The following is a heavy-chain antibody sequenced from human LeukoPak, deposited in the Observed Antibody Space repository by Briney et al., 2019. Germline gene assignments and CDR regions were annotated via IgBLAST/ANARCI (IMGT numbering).Heavy chain of an antibody. Sequence: GGSLRLSCAASGFTFSSYGMHWVRQAPGKGLEWVAVISYDGSNKYYADSVKGRFTISRDNSKNTLYLQMNSLRAEDTAVYYCAKDYSSGWDYYYYYGMDVWGQGTTVTVSS. CDR3: AKDYSSGWDYYYYYGMDV. CDR1: GFTFSSYG. D-gene: IGHD6-19*01. J-gene: IGHJ6*02. V-gene: IGHV3-30*18. CDR2: ISYDGSNK.